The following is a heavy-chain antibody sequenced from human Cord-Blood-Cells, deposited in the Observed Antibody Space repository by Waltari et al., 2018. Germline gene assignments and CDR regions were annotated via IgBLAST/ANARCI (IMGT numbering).Heavy chain of an antibody. V-gene: IGHV4-34*01. CDR3: ARASITIFGVVNWFDP. D-gene: IGHD3-3*01. Sequence: QVQLQQWGAGLLKPSETLSLTCAVHGGSFRGYYWSWIRQPPGKGLEWIGEINHRGSTNYNPSLKSRVTISVDTSKNQFSLKLSSVTAADTAVYYCARASITIFGVVNWFDPWGQGTLVTVSS. J-gene: IGHJ5*02. CDR1: GGSFRGYY. CDR2: INHRGST.